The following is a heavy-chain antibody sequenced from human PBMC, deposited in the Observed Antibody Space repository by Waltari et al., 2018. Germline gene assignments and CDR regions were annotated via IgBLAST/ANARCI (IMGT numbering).Heavy chain of an antibody. CDR2: IYYSGAA. V-gene: IGHV4-39*01. D-gene: IGHD6-13*01. J-gene: IGHJ6*02. CDR1: GGSISSSNYN. CDR3: ARQVPYGSSWYYGFGMDV. Sequence: QLQLQESGPGLVKPAETLSLTCTVSGGSISSSNYNWGWIRQPPGKGLEWIGIIYYSGAAKYNPSLKSRVSTSLDTSTNQFSLKLSSVTAADSAVYYCARQVPYGSSWYYGFGMDVWGQGAAVTISS.